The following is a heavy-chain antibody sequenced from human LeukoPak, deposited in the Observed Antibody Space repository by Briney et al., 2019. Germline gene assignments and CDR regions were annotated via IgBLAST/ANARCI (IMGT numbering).Heavy chain of an antibody. Sequence: PSETLPLTCTVSGYSISTGYYWGWIRQSPGKGLEWIGSIYHRGNSYYNPSLMSRVTISVDTFKNQFSLKLSSVTAADTAVYYCARDLSSVRGQGTLVTVSS. V-gene: IGHV4-38-2*02. D-gene: IGHD2-8*01. J-gene: IGHJ4*02. CDR2: IYHRGNS. CDR3: ARDLSSV. CDR1: GYSISTGYY.